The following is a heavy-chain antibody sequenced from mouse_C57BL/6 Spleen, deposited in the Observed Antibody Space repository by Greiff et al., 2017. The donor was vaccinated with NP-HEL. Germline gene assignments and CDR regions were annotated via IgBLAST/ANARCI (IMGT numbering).Heavy chain of an antibody. CDR1: GYTFTSYW. V-gene: IGHV1-53*01. CDR3: ARVSGIYYAMDY. Sequence: VQLQQSGTELVKPGASVKLSCKASGYTFTSYWMHWVKQRPGQGLEWIGNINPSNGGTNYNEKFKSKATLTVDKSSSTAYMQLSSLTSEDSAVYYCARVSGIYYAMDYWGQGTSVTVSS. J-gene: IGHJ4*01. CDR2: INPSNGGT. D-gene: IGHD3-2*02.